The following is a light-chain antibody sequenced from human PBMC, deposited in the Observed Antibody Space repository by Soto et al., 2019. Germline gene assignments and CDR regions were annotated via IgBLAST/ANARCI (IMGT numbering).Light chain of an antibody. CDR1: QSVSGN. CDR2: GAS. CDR3: QQYNNWPPN. J-gene: IGKJ5*01. Sequence: EIVMTQSPATLSVSPGERATLSCRASQSVSGNLAGYQQKPGQAPRLLSYGASTRATGIPARFSGSGSGTEFTLTISSLQSEDFAVYYCQQYNNWPPNFGQGTRLEIK. V-gene: IGKV3-15*01.